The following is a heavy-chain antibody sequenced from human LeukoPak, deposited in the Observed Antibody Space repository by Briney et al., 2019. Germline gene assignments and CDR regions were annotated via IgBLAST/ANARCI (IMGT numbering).Heavy chain of an antibody. Sequence: GGSLRLSCAASGFTFSTYSMNWVRQAPVKELEWVSYISSSSDIYYADSVKGRFTISRDNAKNSLYLQMNSLRDEDTAVYFCARGIQLSSYHYYGLDVWGRGTTVTVSS. D-gene: IGHD3-16*02. CDR3: ARGIQLSSYHYYGLDV. V-gene: IGHV3-48*02. J-gene: IGHJ6*02. CDR2: ISSSSDI. CDR1: GFTFSTYS.